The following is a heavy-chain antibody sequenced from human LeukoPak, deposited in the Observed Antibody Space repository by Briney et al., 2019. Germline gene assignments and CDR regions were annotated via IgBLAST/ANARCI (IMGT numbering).Heavy chain of an antibody. CDR1: GYSFTGYY. Sequence: GASVKVSCKASGYSFTGYYMNWVRRAPGQGLEWMGWVDPNSGGTNYAQKFQGRVTMTRDTSISTAYMEVSRLRSDDTAVYYCARYAITNTKTRKSALFDYWGQGTLVTVPS. CDR2: VDPNSGGT. D-gene: IGHD3-10*01. CDR3: ARYAITNTKTRKSALFDY. J-gene: IGHJ4*02. V-gene: IGHV1-2*02.